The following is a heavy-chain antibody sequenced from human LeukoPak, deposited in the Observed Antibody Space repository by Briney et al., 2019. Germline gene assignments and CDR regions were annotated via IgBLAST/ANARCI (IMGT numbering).Heavy chain of an antibody. CDR3: ARHDSKVTTLGGTDY. V-gene: IGHV4-39*01. J-gene: IGHJ4*02. D-gene: IGHD4-17*01. Sequence: SETLSLTCTVSGGSISSSSYYWGWIRQPPGKGLEWIGSIYYSGSTYYNPSLKSRVTISVDTSKNQFSLKLSSVTAADTAVYYCARHDSKVTTLGGTDYWGQGTLVTVSS. CDR1: GGSISSSSYY. CDR2: IYYSGST.